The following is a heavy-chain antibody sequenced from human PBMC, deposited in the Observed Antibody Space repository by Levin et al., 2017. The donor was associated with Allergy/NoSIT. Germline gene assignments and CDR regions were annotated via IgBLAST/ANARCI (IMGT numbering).Heavy chain of an antibody. CDR3: ARDREDTYGYRYNWFAP. D-gene: IGHD5-18*01. V-gene: IGHV3-33*01. CDR1: GFTFSTYG. CDR2: IGYDGSNK. Sequence: GGSLRLSCAASGFTFSTYGMHWVRQAPGKGLEWVAVIGYDGSNKYYGDSVKGRFTISRDNSKNTLYLQMNSLRAEDTAVYYCARDREDTYGYRYNWFAPWGQGALVTVSS. J-gene: IGHJ5*02.